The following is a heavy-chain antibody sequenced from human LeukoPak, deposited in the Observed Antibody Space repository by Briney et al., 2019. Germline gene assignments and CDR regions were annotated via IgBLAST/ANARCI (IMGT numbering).Heavy chain of an antibody. CDR3: VKDGRRISMIVVVRRGHYFDY. Sequence: PGGSLRLSCAASGFTFSSYGMSWVHQAPGKGLEWVSSISGSGGNTYYTDSVKGRFTISRDNSKNTLYLQMNSLRAEDTAVYYCVKDGRRISMIVVVRRGHYFDYWGRGTLVTVSS. D-gene: IGHD3-22*01. V-gene: IGHV3-23*01. J-gene: IGHJ4*02. CDR2: ISGSGGNT. CDR1: GFTFSSYG.